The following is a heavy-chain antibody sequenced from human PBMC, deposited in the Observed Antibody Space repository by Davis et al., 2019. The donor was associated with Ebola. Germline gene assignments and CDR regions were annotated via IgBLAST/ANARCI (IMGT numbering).Heavy chain of an antibody. D-gene: IGHD4-17*01. J-gene: IGHJ4*02. V-gene: IGHV3-30-3*01. Sequence: PGGSLRLSCAASGFTFSSYAMHWVRQAPGKGLEWVAVISYDGSNKYYADSVKGRFTISRDNSKNTLYLQMNSLRAEDTAVYYCARDHGATVTTAPFDYWGQGTLVTVSS. CDR2: ISYDGSNK. CDR3: ARDHGATVTTAPFDY. CDR1: GFTFSSYA.